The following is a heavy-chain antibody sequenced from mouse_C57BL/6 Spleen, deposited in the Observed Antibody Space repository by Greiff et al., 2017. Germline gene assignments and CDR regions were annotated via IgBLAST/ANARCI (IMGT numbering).Heavy chain of an antibody. V-gene: IGHV5-6*01. J-gene: IGHJ2*01. CDR3: ARPSYYFDY. Sequence: DVQLVESGGDLVKPGGSLKLSCAASGFTFSSYGMSWVRQTPDKRLEWVATISSGGSYTYYPDSVKGRFTISRDNAKNTLYLQMSSLKSEDTAMYYCARPSYYFDYWGQGTTLTVSS. CDR1: GFTFSSYG. D-gene: IGHD6-1*01. CDR2: ISSGGSYT.